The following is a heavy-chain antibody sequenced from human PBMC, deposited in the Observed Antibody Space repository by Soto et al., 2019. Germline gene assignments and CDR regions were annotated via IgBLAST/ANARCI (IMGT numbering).Heavy chain of an antibody. CDR2: LSDRT. D-gene: IGHD3-16*01. CDR3: ARSWGTSRHFFDH. Sequence: EVQLLDSGGHLVQPGGSLRLSCAASGFTISNYAMSWVRQAPGKGLEWVSTLSDRTYYTYCVRCRFSISRAASENTLYLQINSLGVADTAVYYCARSWGTSRHFFDHWGQGTLVTVSS. V-gene: IGHV3-23*01. J-gene: IGHJ4*02. CDR1: GFTISNYA.